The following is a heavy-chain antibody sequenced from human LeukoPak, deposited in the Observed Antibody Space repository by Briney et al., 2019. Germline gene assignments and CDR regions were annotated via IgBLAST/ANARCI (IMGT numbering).Heavy chain of an antibody. D-gene: IGHD4/OR15-4a*01. CDR1: GGSISGYY. Sequence: SETLSLTCTVSGGSISGYYWSWIRQPAGKGLEWIGRIYSSGSTNYNPSLKSRVTMSVDTSKNQSSLKLSSVTAADTAVYYSARNYGGAYYLDYWGQGTLVTVSS. CDR2: IYSSGST. V-gene: IGHV4-4*07. J-gene: IGHJ4*02. CDR3: ARNYGGAYYLDY.